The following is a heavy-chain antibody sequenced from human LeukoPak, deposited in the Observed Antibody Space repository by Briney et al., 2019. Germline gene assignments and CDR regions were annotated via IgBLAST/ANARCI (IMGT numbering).Heavy chain of an antibody. CDR1: GFTFSSYA. D-gene: IGHD3-3*01. CDR2: ISYDGSNK. CDR3: ARDRFLKV. Sequence: GGSLRLSCAASGFTFSSYAMHWIRQAPGKGLEWVAVISYDGSNKYYADSVKGRFTISRDNSKNTLYLQMNSLRAEDTAVYYCARDRFLKVWGQGTTVTVSS. V-gene: IGHV3-30-3*01. J-gene: IGHJ6*02.